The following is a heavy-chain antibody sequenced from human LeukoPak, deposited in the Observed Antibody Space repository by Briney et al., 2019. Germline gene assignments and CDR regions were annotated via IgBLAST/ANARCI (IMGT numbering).Heavy chain of an antibody. CDR3: ARDNSYGDYIDY. J-gene: IGHJ4*02. Sequence: SETLSLTCTVSGGSISSGSYYWSWIRQPAGKGLEWIGRIYTSGSTNYNPSLKSRVTISVDTSKNQFSLKLSSVTAADTAVYYCARDNSYGDYIDYWGQGTLVTVSS. CDR1: GGSISSGSYY. CDR2: IYTSGST. V-gene: IGHV4-61*02. D-gene: IGHD4-17*01.